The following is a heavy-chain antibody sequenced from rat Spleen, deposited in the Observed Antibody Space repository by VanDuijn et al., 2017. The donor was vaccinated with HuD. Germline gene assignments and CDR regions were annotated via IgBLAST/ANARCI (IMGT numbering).Heavy chain of an antibody. CDR2: IRNKANGYTT. V-gene: IGHV7-7*01. J-gene: IGHJ3*01. D-gene: IGHD1-11*01. CDR3: ARGGRVLGRNWFAY. Sequence: EVKLLESGGGLVQPGGSMRLSRAASGFTFTDFYMNWIRQPAGKAPEWLGFIRNKANGYTTEYNPSVKGRFTISRDNSQNMLYLQMNTLRAEDTATYYCARGGRVLGRNWFAYWGQGTLVTVSS. CDR1: GFTFTDFY.